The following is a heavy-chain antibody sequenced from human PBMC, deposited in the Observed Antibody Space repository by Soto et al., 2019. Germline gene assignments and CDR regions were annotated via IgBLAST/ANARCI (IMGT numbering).Heavy chain of an antibody. CDR3: ARVQYYYDSSGYRRPYYYYGMDV. Sequence: SETLSLTCTVSGGSISSYYWSWIRQPPGKGLEWIGYIYYSGSTNYNPSLKSRVTISVDTSKNQFSLKLSSVTAADTAVYYCARVQYYYDSSGYRRPYYYYGMDVWGQGTTVTVSS. V-gene: IGHV4-59*01. CDR2: IYYSGST. CDR1: GGSISSYY. D-gene: IGHD3-22*01. J-gene: IGHJ6*02.